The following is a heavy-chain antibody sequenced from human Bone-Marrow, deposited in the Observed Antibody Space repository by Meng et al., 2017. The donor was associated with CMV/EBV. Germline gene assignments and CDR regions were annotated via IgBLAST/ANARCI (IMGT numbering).Heavy chain of an antibody. CDR2: INPNSGGT. CDR3: ARKPPRDIYYYYGMDV. CDR1: GYTFTGYY. V-gene: IGHV1-2*02. J-gene: IGHJ6*02. Sequence: ASVKVSCKASGYTFTGYYMHWVRQAPGQGLEWMGWINPNSGGTNYAQKFQGRVTMTRDTSISTAYMELSRLRSEDTAVYYCARKPPRDIYYYYGMDVWGQGTTVTVSS. D-gene: IGHD2-15*01.